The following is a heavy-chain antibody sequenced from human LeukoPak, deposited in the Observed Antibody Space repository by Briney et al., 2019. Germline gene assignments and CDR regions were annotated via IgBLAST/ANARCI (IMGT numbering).Heavy chain of an antibody. D-gene: IGHD1-14*01. Sequence: PSETLPLTCTVSGGSISSYYWSWIRQPPGKGLEWIGYIYYSGSTNYNPSLKSRVTISVDTSKNQFSLKLSSVTAADTAVYYCARNRLGLIDYWGQGTLVTVSS. CDR3: ARNRLGLIDY. V-gene: IGHV4-59*01. J-gene: IGHJ4*02. CDR1: GGSISSYY. CDR2: IYYSGST.